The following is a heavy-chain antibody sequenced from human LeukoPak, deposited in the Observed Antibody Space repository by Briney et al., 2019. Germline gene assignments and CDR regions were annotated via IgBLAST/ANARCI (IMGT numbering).Heavy chain of an antibody. CDR1: GFTFSTYA. V-gene: IGHV3-23*01. D-gene: IGHD5-18*01. J-gene: IGHJ4*02. Sequence: GGSLRLSCAASGFTFSTYAMTWVRQAPGKGLEWVSAISGSGGSTYYADSVKGRFTISRDNSKNTLYLQMNSLRAEDTAVYYCATALWLQFDYWGQGTLVTVSS. CDR3: ATALWLQFDY. CDR2: ISGSGGST.